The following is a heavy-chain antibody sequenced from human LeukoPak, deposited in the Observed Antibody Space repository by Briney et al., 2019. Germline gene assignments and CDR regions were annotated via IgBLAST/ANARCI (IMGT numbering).Heavy chain of an antibody. CDR3: TTVTDGGLDY. CDR2: IKRKTDGGTA. J-gene: IGHJ4*02. CDR1: GFTFSHAW. Sequence: GGSLRLSCAASGFTFSHAWMSWVRRAPGKGVEWVGRIKRKTDGGTADHAAPVKGRFTISRDDSKNTLYLQMNSLKTEDTAVYYCTTVTDGGLDYWGQGTLVTVSS. V-gene: IGHV3-15*01.